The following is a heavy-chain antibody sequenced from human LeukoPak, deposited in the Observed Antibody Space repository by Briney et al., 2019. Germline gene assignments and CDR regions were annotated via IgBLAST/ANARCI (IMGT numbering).Heavy chain of an antibody. D-gene: IGHD6-6*01. CDR1: GFDFSTYA. V-gene: IGHV3-64*01. Sequence: PGGSLRLSCAASGFDFSTYAMHWVRLTPGKGLEFVSAISKSGDDTSYGNDVKGRFTISRDNIKNTVDLEMGSLRVDDTGIYYCARMPEYWGQGTVVTVSS. CDR2: ISKSGDDT. J-gene: IGHJ1*01. CDR3: ARMPEY.